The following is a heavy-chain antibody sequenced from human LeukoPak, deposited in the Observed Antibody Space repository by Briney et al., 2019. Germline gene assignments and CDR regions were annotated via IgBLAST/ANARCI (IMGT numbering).Heavy chain of an antibody. D-gene: IGHD6-13*01. Sequence: GGSLRLSCAASGFTFSSYWMHWVRQAPGKGLVWVSRINTDGSSTSYADSVKGRFTISRDNAKNTLYLQMNSLRAEDTAVYYCARPPQPGIAAVWCFDYWGQGTLVTVSS. J-gene: IGHJ4*02. CDR3: ARPPQPGIAAVWCFDY. CDR1: GFTFSSYW. V-gene: IGHV3-74*01. CDR2: INTDGSST.